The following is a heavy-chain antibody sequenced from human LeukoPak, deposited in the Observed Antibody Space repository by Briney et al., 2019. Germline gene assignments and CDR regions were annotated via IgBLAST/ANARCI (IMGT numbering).Heavy chain of an antibody. CDR1: EPTFTSYD. Sequence: SVKVCGKPSEPTFTSYDINWWRQATGQGLEWLGWMNPNSGNTGHAQKFHGRVAMTRNTSINTAYMELSSLRSEDTAVYYCARRFSGSGSPITYWGQGTLVTVSS. J-gene: IGHJ4*02. CDR2: MNPNSGNT. V-gene: IGHV1-8*01. D-gene: IGHD3-10*01. CDR3: ARRFSGSGSPITY.